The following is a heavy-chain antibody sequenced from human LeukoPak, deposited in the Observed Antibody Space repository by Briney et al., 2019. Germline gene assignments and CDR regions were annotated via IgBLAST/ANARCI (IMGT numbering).Heavy chain of an antibody. Sequence: GGSLRLSCVASGFTFSSYWMHWVRQVPGKGPVWVSRINSDGRITSYADSVRGRFTISRDNAKNTLYLQMNSLRAEDTAVYSCARVGVPQYAFDIWGQGTWVTVSS. V-gene: IGHV3-74*01. CDR2: INSDGRIT. CDR1: GFTFSSYW. CDR3: ARVGVPQYAFDI. J-gene: IGHJ3*02. D-gene: IGHD2-2*01.